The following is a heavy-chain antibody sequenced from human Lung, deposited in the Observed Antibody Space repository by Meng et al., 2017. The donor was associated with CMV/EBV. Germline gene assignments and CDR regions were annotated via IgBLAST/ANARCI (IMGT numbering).Heavy chain of an antibody. V-gene: IGHV7-4-1*02. Sequence: PGSYLNDLGASGRVSCMPSEYTFTSYAINGVRQAPGQGPDWMGWIDPNTGNPTYDPGFTGRFVFSLDTSVSTASLQINSLRADDTAVYYCARDSPLDGYSLLDYWGQGALVTVSS. CDR1: EYTFTSYA. CDR2: IDPNTGNP. D-gene: IGHD5-24*01. CDR3: ARDSPLDGYSLLDY. J-gene: IGHJ4*02.